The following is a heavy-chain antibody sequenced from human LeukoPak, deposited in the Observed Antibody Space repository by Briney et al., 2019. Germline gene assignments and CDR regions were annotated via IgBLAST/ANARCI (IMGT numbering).Heavy chain of an antibody. D-gene: IGHD6-19*01. CDR1: GFTFSSYD. Sequence: GSLGLSCAASGFTFSSYDMSWVRQAPGKGLEWVSAISGSGGSTYYADSVKGRFTISRDNSKNTLYLQMNSLRAEDTGVYYCAKGGLLRQWLVLYFDYWGQGTLVTVSS. CDR3: AKGGLLRQWLVLYFDY. CDR2: ISGSGGST. J-gene: IGHJ4*02. V-gene: IGHV3-23*01.